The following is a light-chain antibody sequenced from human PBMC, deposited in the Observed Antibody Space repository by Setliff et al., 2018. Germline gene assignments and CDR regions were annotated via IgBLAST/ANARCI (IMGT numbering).Light chain of an antibody. J-gene: IGLJ1*01. V-gene: IGLV2-11*01. CDR2: EVT. CDR1: NSDVGGYNY. CDR3: CSYAGSYPYV. Sequence: QSVLTQPAAVSGSPGQSITISCAGTNSDVGGYNYVSWYQQHPNKAPKLMIYEVTKRPSGVPDRFSGSKSGNTASLTISGLQAEDEADYYCCSYAGSYPYVFGTGTKVTVL.